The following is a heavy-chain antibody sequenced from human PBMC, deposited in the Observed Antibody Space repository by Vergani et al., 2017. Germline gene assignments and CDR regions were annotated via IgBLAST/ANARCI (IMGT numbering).Heavy chain of an antibody. CDR2: IIPIFGTA. D-gene: IGHD2-2*01. V-gene: IGHV1-69*01. Sequence: QVQLVQSGAEVKKPGSSVKVSCKASGGTFSSYAISWVRQAPGQGLEWMGGIIPIFGTANYAQKFQGRVTITADESTSTAYMELSSLRSEDPAVYYCARAQGYCSSTSCYPRRFDPWGQGTLVTVSS. CDR1: GGTFSSYA. CDR3: ARAQGYCSSTSCYPRRFDP. J-gene: IGHJ5*02.